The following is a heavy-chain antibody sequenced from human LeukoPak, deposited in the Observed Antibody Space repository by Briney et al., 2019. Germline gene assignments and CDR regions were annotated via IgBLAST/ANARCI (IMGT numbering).Heavy chain of an antibody. CDR3: ARVFGYYYYYMDV. CDR1: GGSISSSSYY. D-gene: IGHD1-14*01. J-gene: IGHJ6*03. CDR2: IYYSGST. V-gene: IGHV4-39*07. Sequence: SETLSPTCTVSGGSISSSSYYWGWIRQPPGKGLEWIGSIYYSGSTYYNPSLKSRVTISVDTSKNQFSLKLSSVTAADTAVYYCARVFGYYYYYMDVWGKGTTVTVSS.